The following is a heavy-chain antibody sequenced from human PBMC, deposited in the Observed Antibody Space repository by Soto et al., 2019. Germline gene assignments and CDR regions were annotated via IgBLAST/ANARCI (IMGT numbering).Heavy chain of an antibody. D-gene: IGHD3-10*01. CDR3: ARADRDYYGMDV. Sequence: TSETLSLTCTVSGGSISSGGYYWSWIRQHPGKGLEWIGYIYYSGSTYYNPSLKSRVTISVDTSKNQFSLKLSSVTAADTAVYYCARADRDYYGMDVWGQGTTVTVSS. J-gene: IGHJ6*02. CDR2: IYYSGST. V-gene: IGHV4-31*03. CDR1: GGSISSGGYY.